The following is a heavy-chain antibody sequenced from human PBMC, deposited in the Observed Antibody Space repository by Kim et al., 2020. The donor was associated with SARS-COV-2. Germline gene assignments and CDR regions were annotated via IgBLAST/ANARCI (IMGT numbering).Heavy chain of an antibody. CDR2: IVVGSGNT. J-gene: IGHJ4*02. Sequence: SVKVSCKASGFTFTSSAVQWVRQARGQRLEWIGWIVVGSGNTNYAQKFQERVTITRDMSTSTAYMELSSLRSEDTAVYYCAADVSVGATNFDYWGQGTLVTVSS. V-gene: IGHV1-58*01. CDR1: GFTFTSSA. CDR3: AADVSVGATNFDY. D-gene: IGHD1-26*01.